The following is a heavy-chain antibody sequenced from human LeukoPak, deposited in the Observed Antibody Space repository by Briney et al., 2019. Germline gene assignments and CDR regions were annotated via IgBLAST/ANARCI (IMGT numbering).Heavy chain of an antibody. CDR3: ASDETTVTSY. CDR2: LSYDGANK. CDR1: GFTFSSYS. Sequence: GGSLRLSCVASGFTFSSYSMQWVRQTPGKGLEWVAILSYDGANKYYGESVKGRFTISRDNSQNTVYLQMNSLRADDTAVYYCASDETTVTSYWGQGTLVTVSS. V-gene: IGHV3-30*03. J-gene: IGHJ4*02. D-gene: IGHD4-11*01.